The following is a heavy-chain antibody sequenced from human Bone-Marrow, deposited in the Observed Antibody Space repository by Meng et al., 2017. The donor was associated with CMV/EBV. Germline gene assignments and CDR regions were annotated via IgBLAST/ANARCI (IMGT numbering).Heavy chain of an antibody. D-gene: IGHD2-21*01. CDR3: VKRGPYYYSMDV. CDR1: EFVFNNYG. J-gene: IGHJ6*02. CDR2: IDYDGNKR. Sequence: GESLKXXXAVSEFVFNNYGIHWVRQAPGKGLEWVTFIDYDGNKRNYADSVKGRFTISRDTSKSEVYLLLNSLRPEDTAVYYCVKRGPYYYSMDVWGQGTTVTVSS. V-gene: IGHV3-30*02.